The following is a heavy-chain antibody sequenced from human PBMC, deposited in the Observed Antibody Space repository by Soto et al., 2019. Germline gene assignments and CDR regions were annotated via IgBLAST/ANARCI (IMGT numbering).Heavy chain of an antibody. V-gene: IGHV3-33*01. CDR2: IWYDGSNK. D-gene: IGHD3-3*01. Sequence: ESGGGVVQPGRSLRLSCAASGFTFSSYGMHWVRQAPGKGLEWVAVIWYDGSNKYYADSVKGRFTISRDNSKNTLYLQMNSLGAEDTAVYYCARDQNDFWSGREVYWYFDLWGRGTLVTVSS. J-gene: IGHJ2*01. CDR3: ARDQNDFWSGREVYWYFDL. CDR1: GFTFSSYG.